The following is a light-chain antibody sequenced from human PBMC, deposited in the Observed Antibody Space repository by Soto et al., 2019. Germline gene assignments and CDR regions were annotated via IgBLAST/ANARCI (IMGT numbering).Light chain of an antibody. V-gene: IGKV3-11*01. J-gene: IGKJ5*01. CDR1: QSVSNY. Sequence: IVLTQSLATLSLSPGERATHSCRASQSVSNYLAWYQQKPGQAPRRLIYYAANRAAGISARFSASGSGTDFTLSISSLEPEDFAVCYCQQRSNWPPITIGQGTRPQI. CDR3: QQRSNWPPIT. CDR2: YAA.